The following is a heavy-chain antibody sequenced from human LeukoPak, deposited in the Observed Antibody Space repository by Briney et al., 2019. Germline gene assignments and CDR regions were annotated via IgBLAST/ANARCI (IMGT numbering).Heavy chain of an antibody. J-gene: IGHJ4*02. CDR1: GFIFSTYA. CDR3: VKGGWVPMDYFDY. D-gene: IGHD6-19*01. Sequence: PGGSLRLSCLASGFIFSTYAMHWVRQAPGKGLESVSAISTNGGSTYYTDSVKGRFTISRDNSKNTLYLQMSSLRVEDTAVYYCVKGGWVPMDYFDYWGQGTLVTVSS. V-gene: IGHV3-64D*09. CDR2: ISTNGGST.